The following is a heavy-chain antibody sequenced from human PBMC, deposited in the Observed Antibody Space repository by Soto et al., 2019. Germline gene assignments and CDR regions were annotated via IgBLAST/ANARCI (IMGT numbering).Heavy chain of an antibody. Sequence: QITLKESSPTLVKPTQTLTLTCTFSGFSLNSWGVGVGWIRQPPGKALEWLALIYWNDDKRYRPSLKSRLTITKDTSKNQLVLTMTNVDPADTATYYCAPRGDTAMVDYFDYWGHGTLVTVSS. CDR1: GFSLNSWGVG. CDR3: APRGDTAMVDYFDY. CDR2: IYWNDDK. V-gene: IGHV2-5*01. J-gene: IGHJ4*01. D-gene: IGHD5-18*01.